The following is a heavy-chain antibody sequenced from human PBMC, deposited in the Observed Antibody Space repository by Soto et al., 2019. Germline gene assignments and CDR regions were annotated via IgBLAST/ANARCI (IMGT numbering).Heavy chain of an antibody. D-gene: IGHD3-9*01. CDR2: IWYDGSKK. J-gene: IGHJ3*02. Sequence: GGSLRLSCAASGFAFSSYGMHWVRQAPGKGLEWVAVIWYDGSKKYYADSVKGRFTISRDNSKNTLYLQMNSLRAEDTAVYYCARGPPYYDILTGYYNAAFDIWGQGTMVTVSS. V-gene: IGHV3-33*01. CDR1: GFAFSSYG. CDR3: ARGPPYYDILTGYYNAAFDI.